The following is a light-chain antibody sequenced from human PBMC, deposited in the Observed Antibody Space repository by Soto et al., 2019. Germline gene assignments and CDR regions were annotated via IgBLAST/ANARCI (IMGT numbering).Light chain of an antibody. CDR3: QSYDSRLSGSGV. CDR1: SSNIGAGYD. V-gene: IGLV1-40*01. Sequence: QSVLTQPPSVSGAPGQRVIISCTGSSSNIGAGYDVHWYQQLPGTAPKLLIYGNTNRPSGVPDRFSGSKSGISASLAITGLQDEDEADYYCQSYDSRLSGSGVFGGGTKVTVL. J-gene: IGLJ2*01. CDR2: GNT.